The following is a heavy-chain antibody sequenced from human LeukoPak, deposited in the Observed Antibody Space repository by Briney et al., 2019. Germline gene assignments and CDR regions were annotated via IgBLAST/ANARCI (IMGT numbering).Heavy chain of an antibody. J-gene: IGHJ5*02. CDR1: GGSISSGGYY. D-gene: IGHD2-2*01. Sequence: LSLTCTVSGGSISSGGYYWTWIRQHPGKGLEWVSYISTSGSTKFYADSVKGRFTISRDNAKNSLYLQMNSLRAEDTAVYYCARDRGAGYCSSLSCYWLDPWGQGTLVTVSS. V-gene: IGHV3-11*01. CDR3: ARDRGAGYCSSLSCYWLDP. CDR2: ISTSGSTK.